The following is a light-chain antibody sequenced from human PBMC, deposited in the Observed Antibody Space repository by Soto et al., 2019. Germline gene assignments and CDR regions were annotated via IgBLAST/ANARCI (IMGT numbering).Light chain of an antibody. Sequence: DIQMTQSPSSLSASVGDRVTMTCRASQSVTKWLAWYQQKPGEAPKLLIYEASTLQSGVPPRFSGSGSGTEFTLTISRLEPEDFAVYYCQQYGSSLYTFGQGTKLEIK. CDR2: EAS. CDR3: QQYGSSLYT. CDR1: QSVTKW. V-gene: IGKV1-5*03. J-gene: IGKJ2*01.